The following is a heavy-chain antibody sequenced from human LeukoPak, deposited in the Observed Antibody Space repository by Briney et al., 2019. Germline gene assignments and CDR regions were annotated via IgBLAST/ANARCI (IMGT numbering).Heavy chain of an antibody. CDR2: IKQDGSEK. V-gene: IGHV3-7*01. CDR3: ARDAH. CDR1: GFTSSSYW. J-gene: IGHJ4*02. Sequence: GGSLRLSCAASGFTSSSYWMSWVRQAPGKGLEWVANIKQDGSEKYYVDSVKGRFTISRDNAKNSPYLQMNSLRAEDTAVYYCARDAHWGQGTLITVSS.